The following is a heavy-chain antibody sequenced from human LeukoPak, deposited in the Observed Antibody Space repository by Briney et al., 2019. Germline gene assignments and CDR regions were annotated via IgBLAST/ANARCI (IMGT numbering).Heavy chain of an antibody. CDR2: VKQGGSEK. Sequence: GGSLRLSCAVFGFTFRNDWMSWVRQVPGKGLEWVAMVKQGGSEKYYVDSVRGRFTISRDDAKNSLDLQMNSLRAEDTAVYYCASLDTALLNSAYWGQGTLVTVSS. CDR1: GFTFRNDW. V-gene: IGHV3-7*01. D-gene: IGHD5-18*01. CDR3: ASLDTALLNSAY. J-gene: IGHJ4*02.